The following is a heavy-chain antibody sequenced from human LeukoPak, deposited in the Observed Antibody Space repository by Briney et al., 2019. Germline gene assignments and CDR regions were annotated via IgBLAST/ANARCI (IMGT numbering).Heavy chain of an antibody. J-gene: IGHJ3*02. CDR2: TSSSDAGT. Sequence: GGSLRLSCAASGFALSSYAMSWVRQAPGKGLEWVSATSSSDAGTYHAESVRGRFTISRDNSKNTLYLQMNSLRADDAAVYYCASHSIVGATPDAFDIWGQGTMVTVSS. V-gene: IGHV3-23*01. CDR3: ASHSIVGATPDAFDI. CDR1: GFALSSYA. D-gene: IGHD1-26*01.